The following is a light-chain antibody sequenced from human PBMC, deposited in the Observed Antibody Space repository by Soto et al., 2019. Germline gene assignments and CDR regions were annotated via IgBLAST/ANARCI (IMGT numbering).Light chain of an antibody. CDR2: EVT. CDR3: SSYAGSNNLVV. Sequence: QSVLTQPPSASGSPGQSVTISCTATSSDVGSYDYVSWYQQHPGKAPKVMIYEVTKRPSGVPDRFSGSKSGNTASLTVSGLQAEDEADYYCSSYAGSNNLVVFGGGTQLTVL. CDR1: SSDVGSYDY. J-gene: IGLJ2*01. V-gene: IGLV2-8*01.